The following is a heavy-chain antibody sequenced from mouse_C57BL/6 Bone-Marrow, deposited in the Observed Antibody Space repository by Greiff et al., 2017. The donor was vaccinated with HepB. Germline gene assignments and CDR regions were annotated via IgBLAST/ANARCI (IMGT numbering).Heavy chain of an antibody. Sequence: QVTLKVSGPELVKPGASVKISCKASGYAFSSSWMNWVKQRPGKGLEWIGRIYPGDGDTNYNGKFKGKATLTADKSSSTAYMQLSSLTSEDSAVYFCASRFTTVVGMDYWGQGTSVTVSS. V-gene: IGHV1-82*01. CDR1: GYAFSSSW. CDR3: ASRFTTVVGMDY. D-gene: IGHD1-1*01. CDR2: IYPGDGDT. J-gene: IGHJ4*01.